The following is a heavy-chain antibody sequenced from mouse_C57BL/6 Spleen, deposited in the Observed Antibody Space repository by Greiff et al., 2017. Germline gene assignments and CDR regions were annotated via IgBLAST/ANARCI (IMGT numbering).Heavy chain of an antibody. J-gene: IGHJ2*01. CDR3: APAGGSPLVLGY. Sequence: EVKLMESGAELVKPGASVKLSCTASGFNIKDYYMHWVKQRTEQGLEWIGRIDPEDGETKYAPKFQGKATITADTSSNTAYLQLSSLTSEDTAVYYCAPAGGSPLVLGYWGQGTTLTVSS. CDR1: GFNIKDYY. CDR2: IDPEDGET. V-gene: IGHV14-2*01.